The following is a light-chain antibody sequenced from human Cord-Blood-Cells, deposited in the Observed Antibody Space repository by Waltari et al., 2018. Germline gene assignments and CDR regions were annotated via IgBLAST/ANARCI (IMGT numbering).Light chain of an antibody. V-gene: IGLV2-8*01. Sequence: QSALTQPPSASGSPGQSVTISCTGTSSHVGGYNYVPWYQQHPGKAPKLMIYEGSKRPSGVPDRFSGSKSGNTASLTVSGLQAEDEADYYCSSYAGSNNFGVFGGGTKLTVL. CDR2: EGS. CDR3: SSYAGSNNFGV. J-gene: IGLJ3*02. CDR1: SSHVGGYNY.